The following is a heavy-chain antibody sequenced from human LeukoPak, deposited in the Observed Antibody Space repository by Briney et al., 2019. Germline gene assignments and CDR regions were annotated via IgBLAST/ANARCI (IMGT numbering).Heavy chain of an antibody. J-gene: IGHJ4*02. CDR2: INPNSGGT. D-gene: IGHD5-12*01. Sequence: GASVKVSCKASGYTFTSYYMHWVRQAPGQGLEWMGWINPNSGGTNYAQKFQGRVTMTRDTSISTAYMELSRLRSDDTAVYYCAIVATRAVGPGWLRHWGQGTLVTVSS. CDR1: GYTFTSYY. V-gene: IGHV1-2*02. CDR3: AIVATRAVGPGWLRH.